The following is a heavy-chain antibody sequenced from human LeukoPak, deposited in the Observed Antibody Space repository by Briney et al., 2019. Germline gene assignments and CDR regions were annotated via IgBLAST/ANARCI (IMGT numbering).Heavy chain of an antibody. J-gene: IGHJ4*02. V-gene: IGHV1-2*02. D-gene: IGHD2-15*01. CDR3: ARPRYCSGGDCYNNFDY. CDR2: INPNSGGT. CDR1: GYTFTGYY. Sequence: ASVKVSCKASGYTFTGYYMHWVRQAPGQGLEWMGWINPNSGGTNYAQKFQGRVTMTRDTSISTAYMELSSLRSEDTAVYYCARPRYCSGGDCYNNFDYWGQGTLVTVSS.